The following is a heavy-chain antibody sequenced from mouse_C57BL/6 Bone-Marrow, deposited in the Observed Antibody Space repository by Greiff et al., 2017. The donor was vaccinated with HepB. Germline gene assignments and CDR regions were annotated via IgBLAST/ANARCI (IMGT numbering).Heavy chain of an antibody. V-gene: IGHV1-81*01. CDR2: IYPRSGNT. CDR1: GYTFTSYG. J-gene: IGHJ4*01. Sequence: QVQLKQSGAELARPGASVKLSCKASGYTFTSYGISWVKQRTGQGLEWIGEIYPRSGNTYYNEKFKGKATLTADKSSSTAYMELRSLTSEDSAVYFCARLDYGNAMDYWGQGTSVTVSS. CDR3: ARLDYGNAMDY. D-gene: IGHD1-1*01.